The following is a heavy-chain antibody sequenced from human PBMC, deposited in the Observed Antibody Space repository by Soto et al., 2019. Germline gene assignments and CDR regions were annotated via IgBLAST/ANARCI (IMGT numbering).Heavy chain of an antibody. J-gene: IGHJ5*02. V-gene: IGHV3-30-3*01. D-gene: IGHD4-17*01. CDR2: ISYDGNNK. CDR1: GFTFSSYA. CDR3: ARSQQTTVTSPLADP. Sequence: QVQLVESGGGVVQPGRSLRLSCAASGFTFSSYAMHLVRQAPGKGLEWVTGISYDGNNKYYADSVEGRFTISRENSKNILYLQMNSLITEDTGVYYCARSQQTTVTSPLADPWGQGTLFTVSS.